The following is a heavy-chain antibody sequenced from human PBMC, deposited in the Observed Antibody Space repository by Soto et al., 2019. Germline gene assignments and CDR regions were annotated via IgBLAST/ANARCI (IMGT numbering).Heavy chain of an antibody. CDR2: ISGSADST. D-gene: IGHD2-8*01. Sequence: EVQLLESGGGLVQPGGSLRLSCAASGFTFSSFALNWVRQAPGKGLEWGSIISGSADSTFYADSVKGRFTISRDNSKNMLYLQINSLRAEDTAVYYCAKTRGAMIYAISVYGMDVWGQGTTVTVSS. V-gene: IGHV3-23*01. CDR1: GFTFSSFA. J-gene: IGHJ6*02. CDR3: AKTRGAMIYAISVYGMDV.